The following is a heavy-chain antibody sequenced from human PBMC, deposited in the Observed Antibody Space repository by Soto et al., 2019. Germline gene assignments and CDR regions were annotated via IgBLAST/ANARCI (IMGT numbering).Heavy chain of an antibody. J-gene: IGHJ1*01. Sequence: GGSLRLSCAASGFTVSSNYMSWVRQAPGKGLEWVSVIYSGGSTYYADSVKGRFTISRDNSKNTLYLQMNSLRAEDTAVYYCARVGGDYGGIFQHWGQGTLVTVAS. CDR1: GFTVSSNY. CDR3: ARVGGDYGGIFQH. V-gene: IGHV3-53*01. D-gene: IGHD4-17*01. CDR2: IYSGGST.